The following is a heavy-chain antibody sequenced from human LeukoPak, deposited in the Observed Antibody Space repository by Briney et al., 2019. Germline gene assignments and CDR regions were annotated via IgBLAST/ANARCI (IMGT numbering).Heavy chain of an antibody. Sequence: PGGSLRLSCAASGFTFNKYWMNWVRQAPGKGLEWVANIKQDGSEKYYVDSVKGRFTISRDNAKNSLFLQMDSLRAEDTAVYYCARDEWAGTVAYWGQGILVTVSS. D-gene: IGHD6-19*01. J-gene: IGHJ4*02. CDR2: IKQDGSEK. V-gene: IGHV3-7*01. CDR1: GFTFNKYW. CDR3: ARDEWAGTVAY.